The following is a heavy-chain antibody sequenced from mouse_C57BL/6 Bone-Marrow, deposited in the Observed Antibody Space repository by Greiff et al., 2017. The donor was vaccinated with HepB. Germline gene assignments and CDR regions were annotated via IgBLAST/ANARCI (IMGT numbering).Heavy chain of an antibody. CDR3: ARLLDGYSSFAY. D-gene: IGHD2-3*01. J-gene: IGHJ3*01. CDR1: GYAFSSSW. V-gene: IGHV1-82*01. CDR2: IYPGDGDT. Sequence: VKLMESGPELVKPGASVKISCKASGYAFSSSWMNWVKQRPGKGLEWIGRIYPGDGDTNYNGKFKGKATLTADKSSSTAYMQLSSLTSEDSAVYFCARLLDGYSSFAYWGQGTLVTVSA.